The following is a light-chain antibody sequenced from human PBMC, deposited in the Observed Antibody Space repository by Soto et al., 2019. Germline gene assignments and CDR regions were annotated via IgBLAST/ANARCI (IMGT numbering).Light chain of an antibody. CDR2: NAS. CDR1: QSLDDW. Sequence: DIQMTQSPSTLSASVGDRVTITCRASQSLDDWLAWYQQKPGKAPQVVIYNASTLKSGVPSRFSVSGSGTEFTLTISSLQPDDCATSHCEQYNHDPYIFGKGTKLEIK. CDR3: EQYNHDPYI. V-gene: IGKV1-5*03. J-gene: IGKJ2*01.